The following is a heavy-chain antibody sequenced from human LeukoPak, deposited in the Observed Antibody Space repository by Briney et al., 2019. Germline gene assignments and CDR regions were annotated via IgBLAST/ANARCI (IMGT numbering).Heavy chain of an antibody. V-gene: IGHV4-34*01. Sequence: SETLSLTCAVYGGSFSGYYWSWIRQPPEKGLEWIGEINHSGSTNYNPSLKSRVTISVDTSKNQFSLKLSSVTAADTAVYYCARGFDIVVVPAGGWFDPWGQGTLVTVSS. J-gene: IGHJ5*02. CDR3: ARGFDIVVVPAGGWFDP. CDR1: GGSFSGYY. CDR2: INHSGST. D-gene: IGHD2-2*01.